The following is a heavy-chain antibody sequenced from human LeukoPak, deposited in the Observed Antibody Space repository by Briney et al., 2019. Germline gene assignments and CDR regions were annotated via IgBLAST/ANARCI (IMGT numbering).Heavy chain of an antibody. Sequence: GGPLRLSCAASGFTFDDYAMHWVRQAPGKGLEWVSLISGDGGSTYYADSVKGRFTISRDNSKNSLYLQMNSLRTEDTALYYCAVAFVDYWGQGTLVTVSS. CDR3: AVAFVDY. CDR2: ISGDGGST. V-gene: IGHV3-43*02. CDR1: GFTFDDYA. J-gene: IGHJ4*02. D-gene: IGHD5-12*01.